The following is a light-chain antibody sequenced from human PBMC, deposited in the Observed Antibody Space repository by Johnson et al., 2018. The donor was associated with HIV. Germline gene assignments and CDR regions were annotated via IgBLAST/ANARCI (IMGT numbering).Light chain of an antibody. J-gene: IGLJ1*01. CDR2: DNN. V-gene: IGLV1-51*01. CDR1: SSNIGNNY. CDR3: GTWDSSLIAGV. Sequence: QPVLTQPPSVSAAPGQKVTISCSGSSSNIGNNYVSWYQQLPGTAPKLLIYDNNKRPSGIPDRFSGSKSGTSATLGITGLQTGDEADYYCGTWDSSLIAGVFGTGTKCTVL.